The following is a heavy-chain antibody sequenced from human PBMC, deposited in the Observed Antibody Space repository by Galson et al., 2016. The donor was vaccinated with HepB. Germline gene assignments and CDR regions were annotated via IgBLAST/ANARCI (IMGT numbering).Heavy chain of an antibody. D-gene: IGHD3-10*01. Sequence: SLSLSCAASGFTVSTNYMSLVRQAPGKGLEWVSVIYSSGSTYYADSVQGRFTFSRDNSKNTVYLQMSSLGVDDTAVYYCAKVGWREYDGYWGQGTLVTVSS. J-gene: IGHJ4*02. CDR3: AKVGWREYDGY. CDR2: IYSSGST. CDR1: GFTVSTNY. V-gene: IGHV3-53*01.